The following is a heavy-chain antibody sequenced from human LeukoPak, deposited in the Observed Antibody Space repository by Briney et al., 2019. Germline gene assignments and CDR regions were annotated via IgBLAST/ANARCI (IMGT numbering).Heavy chain of an antibody. CDR1: GFTFSSYG. CDR3: AKDWYYYDSSGYYPYYYYYYMDV. D-gene: IGHD3-22*01. J-gene: IGHJ6*03. CDR2: IRYDGSNK. V-gene: IGHV3-30*02. Sequence: GGSLRLSCAASGFTFSSYGMHWVRRAPGKGLEWVAFIRYDGSNKYYADSVKGRFTISRDNSKNTLYLQMNSLRAEDTAVYYCAKDWYYYDSSGYYPYYYYYYMDVWGKGTTVTISS.